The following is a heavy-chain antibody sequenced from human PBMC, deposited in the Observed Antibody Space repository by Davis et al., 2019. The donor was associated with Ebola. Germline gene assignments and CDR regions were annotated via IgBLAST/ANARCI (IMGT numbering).Heavy chain of an antibody. CDR1: GFTFSNYA. CDR2: IRRDGGAT. J-gene: IGHJ4*02. Sequence: GGSLRLSCEGSGFTFSNYAMSWVRQAPGKGLEWVSGIRRDGGATYYTDPVKGRFTVSRDNSKNTVYLVLNSLRVEDTALYYCAKELSGPTHFLQNVAPGDSWGQGTLVTVSS. V-gene: IGHV3-23*01. D-gene: IGHD6-25*01. CDR3: AKELSGPTHFLQNVAPGDS.